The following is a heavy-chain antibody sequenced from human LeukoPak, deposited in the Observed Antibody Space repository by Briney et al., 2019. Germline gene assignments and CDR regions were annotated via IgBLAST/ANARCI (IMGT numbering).Heavy chain of an antibody. CDR2: IYYSRST. V-gene: IGHV4-31*03. CDR3: AIVMDYDFWSGSRIGGSYFDY. D-gene: IGHD3-3*01. CDR1: GGSSSSGGYF. J-gene: IGHJ4*02. Sequence: SETLSLTCTVSGGSSSSGGYFWSWIRQHPGKGLEWIGYIYYSRSTYYNPSLKSRVTISVDTSKNQFSLKLSSVTAADTAVYYCAIVMDYDFWSGSRIGGSYFDYWGQGTLVTVSS.